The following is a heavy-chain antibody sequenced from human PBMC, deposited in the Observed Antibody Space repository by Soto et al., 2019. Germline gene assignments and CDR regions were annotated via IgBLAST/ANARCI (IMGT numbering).Heavy chain of an antibody. CDR1: GYTFTSYY. D-gene: IGHD6-6*01. V-gene: IGHV1-46*01. CDR3: ARDAAAPTYSSSPTRFDP. J-gene: IGHJ5*02. CDR2: INPSGGST. Sequence: ASVKVSCKASGYTFTSYYMHWVRQAPGQGLEWMGIINPSGGSTSYAQKFQGRVTMTRDTSTSTVYMELSSLRSEDTAVYYCARDAAAPTYSSSPTRFDPWGQGTLVTVSS.